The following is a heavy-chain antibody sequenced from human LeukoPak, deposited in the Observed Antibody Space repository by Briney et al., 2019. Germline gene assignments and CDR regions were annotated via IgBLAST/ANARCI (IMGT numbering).Heavy chain of an antibody. D-gene: IGHD4-17*01. J-gene: IGHJ4*02. CDR3: AVMTTVTTYEQDY. V-gene: IGHV1-2*02. CDR1: GYTFTGYY. CDR2: INPNSGGT. Sequence: ASVKVSSKASGYTFTGYYMHWVRQAPGQGLEWLGWINPNSGGTNYAQKFQGRVTMTRDTSISTAYMELSRLRSDDTAVYYCAVMTTVTTYEQDYWGQGTLVTVSS.